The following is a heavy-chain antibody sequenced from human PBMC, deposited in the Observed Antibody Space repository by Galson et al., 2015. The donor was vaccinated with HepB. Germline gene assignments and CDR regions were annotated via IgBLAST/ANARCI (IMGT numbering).Heavy chain of an antibody. D-gene: IGHD5-12*01. J-gene: IGHJ4*02. V-gene: IGHV4-31*03. CDR1: GGSISSGGYY. CDR3: ARGPWGGYDSTGFDY. Sequence: TLSLTCTVSGGSISSGGYYWSWIRQHPGKGLEWIGYIYYSGSTYYNPSLKSRVTISVDTSKNQFSLKLSSVTAADTAVYYCARGPWGGYDSTGFDYWGQGTLVTVSS. CDR2: IYYSGST.